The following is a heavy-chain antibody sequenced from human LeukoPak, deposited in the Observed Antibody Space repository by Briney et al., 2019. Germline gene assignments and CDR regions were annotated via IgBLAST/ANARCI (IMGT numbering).Heavy chain of an antibody. V-gene: IGHV4-39*02. CDR2: IYYTGIT. CDR3: ARERDYYDSSGDNWFDP. J-gene: IGHJ5*02. D-gene: IGHD3-22*01. CDR1: GGSISSSISN. Sequence: SETLSLTCTISGGSISSSISNWGWIRQSPGKGLEWIGSIYYTGITNYNPSLKSRVTISVDTSKNQFSLRLSSVTAADTSVYYCARERDYYDSSGDNWFDPWSQGTLVTVSS.